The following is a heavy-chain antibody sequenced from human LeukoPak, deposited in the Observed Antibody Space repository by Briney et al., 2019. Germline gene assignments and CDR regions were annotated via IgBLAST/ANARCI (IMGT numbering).Heavy chain of an antibody. D-gene: IGHD2-21*02. J-gene: IGHJ4*02. CDR3: AKRDRVTEFDY. CDR2: IQPNGKDK. Sequence: GGSLRLSCAASGFTFNNYGMHWVRQAPGKGLEWVTLIQPNGKDKYYADSVKGRFTVSRDSSNNMLYLQLNSLRVDDTAIYYCAKRDRVTEFDYWGQGTLVTVSS. CDR1: GFTFNNYG. V-gene: IGHV3-30*02.